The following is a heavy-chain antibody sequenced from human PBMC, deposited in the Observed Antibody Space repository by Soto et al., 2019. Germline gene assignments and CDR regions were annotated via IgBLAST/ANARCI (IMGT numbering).Heavy chain of an antibody. D-gene: IGHD7-27*01. CDR2: ISSSSSTI. CDR1: GFTFSSYS. V-gene: IGHV3-48*02. CDR3: SREPNTLGGCDP. Sequence: AGGSLRLSCAASGFTFSSYSMNWVRQAPGKGLEWVSYISSSSSTIYYADSVKGRFTNSRDNAKNSLYLQMNSLRDEDTAVYYCSREPNTLGGCDPWGQGTLVTVSS. J-gene: IGHJ5*02.